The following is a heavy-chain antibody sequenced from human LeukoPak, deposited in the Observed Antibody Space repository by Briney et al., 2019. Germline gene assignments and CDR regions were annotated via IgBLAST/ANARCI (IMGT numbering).Heavy chain of an antibody. CDR1: GGSISSYY. Sequence: SETLSLTCTVSGGSISSYYWSWIRQPPGKGLEWIGYIYYSGGTNYNPSLKSRVTISVDTSKNQFSLKLSSVTAADTAVYYCARQHVSGWYQSYYYYYGMDVWGQGTTVTVSS. CDR2: IYYSGGT. CDR3: ARQHVSGWYQSYYYYYGMDV. J-gene: IGHJ6*02. D-gene: IGHD6-19*01. V-gene: IGHV4-59*08.